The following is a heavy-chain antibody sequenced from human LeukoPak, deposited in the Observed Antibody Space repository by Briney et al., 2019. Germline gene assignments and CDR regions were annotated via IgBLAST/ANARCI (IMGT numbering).Heavy chain of an antibody. Sequence: GGSLRLSCAASGFTFSGSAMHWVRQASGKGLEWVGRIRSKANSYATAYAASVKGRFTISRDDSKNTAYLRMNSLKTEDTAVYYCTSGDFWSGYRQHYYYYYMDVWGKGTTVTVSS. CDR2: IRSKANSYAT. CDR3: TSGDFWSGYRQHYYYYYMDV. V-gene: IGHV3-73*01. CDR1: GFTFSGSA. J-gene: IGHJ6*03. D-gene: IGHD3-3*01.